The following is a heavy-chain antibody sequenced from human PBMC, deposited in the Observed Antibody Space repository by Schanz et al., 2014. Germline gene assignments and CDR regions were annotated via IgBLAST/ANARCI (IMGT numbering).Heavy chain of an antibody. Sequence: EVQLVESGGGLVQPGRSLRLSCAASGFTFDDHAMHWVRQVPGKGLEWVSGISGSGGDTYYADSVKGRFTISRDNSKNTLYLQMNSLRAEDTAVYYCAKGQLLSYYFDYWGQGTLVTVSS. CDR2: ISGSGGDT. CDR3: AKGQLLSYYFDY. V-gene: IGHV3-23*04. D-gene: IGHD2-21*01. J-gene: IGHJ4*02. CDR1: GFTFDDHA.